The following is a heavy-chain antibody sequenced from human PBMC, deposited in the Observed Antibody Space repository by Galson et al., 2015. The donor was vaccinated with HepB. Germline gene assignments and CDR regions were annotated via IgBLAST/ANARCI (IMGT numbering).Heavy chain of an antibody. CDR3: AKQRGYCSSGSCYFDS. D-gene: IGHD2-15*01. CDR1: GFTFTGYA. J-gene: IGHJ4*02. Sequence: SLRLSCAASGFTFTGYAMSWVRQAPGKGLEWVSAINPAGDDTYYADSVKGRFTISRDNSKNTLYLQMNSLRAEDTALYYCAKQRGYCSSGSCYFDSWGQGTLVTVSS. CDR2: INPAGDDT. V-gene: IGHV3-23*01.